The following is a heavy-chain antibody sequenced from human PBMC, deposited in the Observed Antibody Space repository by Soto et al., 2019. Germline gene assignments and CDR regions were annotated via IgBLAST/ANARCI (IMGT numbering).Heavy chain of an antibody. Sequence: ASVKVSCKASGYTFTSYGISWVRQAPGQGLEWMGWISAYNGNTNYAQKLQGRVTMTTDTSTSTAYMELRSLRSDDTAVYYCARAPSLIVVVPAHHAPGAFDIWGQGTMVTVSS. CDR2: ISAYNGNT. CDR3: ARAPSLIVVVPAHHAPGAFDI. D-gene: IGHD2-2*01. V-gene: IGHV1-18*01. CDR1: GYTFTSYG. J-gene: IGHJ3*02.